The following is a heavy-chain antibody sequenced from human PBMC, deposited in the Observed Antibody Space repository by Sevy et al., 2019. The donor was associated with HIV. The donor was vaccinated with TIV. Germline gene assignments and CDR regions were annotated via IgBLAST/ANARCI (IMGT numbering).Heavy chain of an antibody. Sequence: GGSLRLSCTASGFTFGEYSMSWFRQAPGKGLEWASFIRSEVYGGTTEYAASVKGRFTISRDDSKSIAYLQMSSLKTEDTAVYYCTRGRRVYADYGVDYWGQGTLVTVSS. V-gene: IGHV3-49*03. J-gene: IGHJ4*02. D-gene: IGHD4-17*01. CDR3: TRGRRVYADYGVDY. CDR1: GFTFGEYS. CDR2: IRSEVYGGTT.